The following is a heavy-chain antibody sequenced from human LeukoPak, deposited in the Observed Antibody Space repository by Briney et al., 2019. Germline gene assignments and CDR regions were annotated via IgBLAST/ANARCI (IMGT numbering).Heavy chain of an antibody. Sequence: SVKVSCKASGGTFSSYAISWVRQAPGQGLEWMGGIIPIFGTTNYAQKFQGRVTITTDESTSTAYMELSSLRSEDTAVYYCARTTGELRIWFNPWGQGTLVTVSS. CDR2: IIPIFGTT. V-gene: IGHV1-69*05. CDR3: ARTTGELRIWFNP. J-gene: IGHJ5*02. D-gene: IGHD1-7*01. CDR1: GGTFSSYA.